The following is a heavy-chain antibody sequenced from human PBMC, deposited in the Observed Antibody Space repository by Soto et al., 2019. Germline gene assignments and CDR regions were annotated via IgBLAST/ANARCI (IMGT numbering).Heavy chain of an antibody. CDR1: GYNFFDYF. CDR2: IYPDDSQT. CDR3: ARFGGAALSHNWFDA. V-gene: IGHV5-51*01. J-gene: IGHJ5*02. D-gene: IGHD3-16*01. Sequence: GESLKISCQGSGYNFFDYFIGWVRQMPGKGLEWMGIIYPDDSQTKYSPSFQGQVTFSVDLSISTAYLQWSSLKASDSAMYYCARFGGAALSHNWFDAWGQGTLVTVSS.